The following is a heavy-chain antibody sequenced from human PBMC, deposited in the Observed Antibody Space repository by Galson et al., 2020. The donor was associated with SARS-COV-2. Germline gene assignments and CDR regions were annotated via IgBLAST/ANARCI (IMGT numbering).Heavy chain of an antibody. CDR1: GFTFSSSA. CDR2: ISYDGTKR. D-gene: IGHD6-13*01. J-gene: IGHJ4*02. CDR3: ARETDDDTSSGYDY. Sequence: QLGESLKISCRASGFTFSSSAMHWVRQAPGKGLEWVAIISYDGTKRYNLDSVKGRFTISRDNSKNTLFLQMDSLTTEDTAVYYCARETDDDTSSGYDYWGQGTLVTVSS. V-gene: IGHV3-30*04.